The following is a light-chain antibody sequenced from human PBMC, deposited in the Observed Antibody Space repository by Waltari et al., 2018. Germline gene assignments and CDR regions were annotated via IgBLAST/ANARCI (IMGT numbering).Light chain of an antibody. CDR2: QVS. CDR3: MQATQFPPTYT. V-gene: IGKV2-24*01. J-gene: IGKJ2*01. Sequence: DLALTQTPLSSLVTRGQPASFSCRSSQNLVHTDGNTYVSWLQQRPGQPPRLLIYQVSKRFSGVPDRFSGSGAGTDFTLKISRVEAEDVGIYYCMQATQFPPTYTFGQGTKLEIK. CDR1: QNLVHTDGNTY.